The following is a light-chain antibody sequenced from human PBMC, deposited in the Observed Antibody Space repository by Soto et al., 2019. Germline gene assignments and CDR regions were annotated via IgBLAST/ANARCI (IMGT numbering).Light chain of an antibody. V-gene: IGKV3-11*01. Sequence: EVVLTQSPAILSLSPGETATLSCRAGQPIRNDLGWYQQRPGQAPRLLIYGASNRANGIPDRFSGSGSGTDFTLTITRLAPEDFAIYYCQQRAVWPLSFGGGTKV. J-gene: IGKJ4*01. CDR2: GAS. CDR3: QQRAVWPLS. CDR1: QPIRND.